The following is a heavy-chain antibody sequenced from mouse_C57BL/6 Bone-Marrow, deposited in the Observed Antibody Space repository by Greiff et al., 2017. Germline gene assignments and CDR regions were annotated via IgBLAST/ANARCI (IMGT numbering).Heavy chain of an antibody. V-gene: IGHV2-2*01. CDR2: IWSGGST. CDR1: GFSLTSYG. J-gene: IGHJ3*01. Sequence: QVQLQQSGPGPVQPSQSLSITCTVSGFSLTSYGVHWVRQSPGKGLEWLGVIWSGGSTDYNAAFISRLSISKDNSKSQVFFKMNSLQADDTAIYYCARNGGSGRGFAYWGQGTLVTVSA. CDR3: ARNGGSGRGFAY. D-gene: IGHD4-1*01.